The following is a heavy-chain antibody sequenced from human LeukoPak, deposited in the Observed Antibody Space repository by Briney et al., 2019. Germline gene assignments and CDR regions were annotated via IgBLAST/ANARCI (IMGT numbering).Heavy chain of an antibody. J-gene: IGHJ3*02. D-gene: IGHD2-21*01. CDR3: ARGLIPHAFDI. CDR2: INHSGST. V-gene: IGHV4-34*01. CDR1: GGSFSGYY. Sequence: PSETLSLTCAVYGGSFSGYYWSWIRQPPGKGLEWIGEINHSGSTNYNPSLKSRVTISVDTSKNQFSLKLSSVTTADTAVYYCARGLIPHAFDIWGQGTMVTVSS.